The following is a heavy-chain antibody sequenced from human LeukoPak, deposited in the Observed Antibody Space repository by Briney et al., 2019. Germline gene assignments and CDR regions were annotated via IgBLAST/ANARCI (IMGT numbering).Heavy chain of an antibody. D-gene: IGHD3-9*01. Sequence: SVKASCKASGGTFSSYAISWVRQAPGQGLEWMGRIIPILGIANYAQKFQGRVTITADKSTSTAYMELSSLRSEDTAVYYCARGEGLRYFDWLPFAFDIWGQGTMVTVSS. CDR2: IIPILGIA. CDR1: GGTFSSYA. CDR3: ARGEGLRYFDWLPFAFDI. J-gene: IGHJ3*02. V-gene: IGHV1-69*04.